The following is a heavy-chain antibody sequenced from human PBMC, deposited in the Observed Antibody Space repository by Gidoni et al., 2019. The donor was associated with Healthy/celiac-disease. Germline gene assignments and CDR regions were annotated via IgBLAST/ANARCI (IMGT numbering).Heavy chain of an antibody. D-gene: IGHD5-12*01. J-gene: IGHJ4*02. V-gene: IGHV3-49*03. CDR1: GFTFGAYA. CDR2: IRSKAYGGTT. Sequence: EVQLVESGGGLVQPGRSLRRSCTASGFTFGAYAMSWFRQAPGKGLEWVGFIRSKAYGGTTEYAASVKGRFTISRDDSKSIAYLQMNSLKTEDTAVYYCTRDLYSGYDLFDYWGQGTLVTVSS. CDR3: TRDLYSGYDLFDY.